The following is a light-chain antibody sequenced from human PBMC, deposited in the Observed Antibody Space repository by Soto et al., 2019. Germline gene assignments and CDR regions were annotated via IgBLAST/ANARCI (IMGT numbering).Light chain of an antibody. CDR2: KAS. Sequence: DIQMTQSPSTPSASVGDRVTITCRASQRIDIRLTWCQQRPGKAPRALINKASSLENGVPSRFSRSGSGTEFTLNISSLQTDDFATYSCQQDKSYPWTFGQGNNVEIK. CDR3: QQDKSYPWT. V-gene: IGKV1-5*03. J-gene: IGKJ1*01. CDR1: QRIDIR.